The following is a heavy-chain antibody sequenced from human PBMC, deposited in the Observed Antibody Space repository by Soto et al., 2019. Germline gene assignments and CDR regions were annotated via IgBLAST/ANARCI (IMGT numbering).Heavy chain of an antibody. D-gene: IGHD3-22*01. J-gene: IGHJ6*02. Sequence: QVQLVESGGGVVQPGRSLRLSCVASGFTFSHYPMHWVRQAPGKGLEWVALIAYDGKKEFYGDSVKCRFNIFTDNSKNTLYLQMTSLTAEDTAVYYCARDLDYYDSNWCGMDVWGQGTSVTVSS. CDR3: ARDLDYYDSNWCGMDV. CDR1: GFTFSHYP. CDR2: IAYDGKKE. V-gene: IGHV3-30*04.